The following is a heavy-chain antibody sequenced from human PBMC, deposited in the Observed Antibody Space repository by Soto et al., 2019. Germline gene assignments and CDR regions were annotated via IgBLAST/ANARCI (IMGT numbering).Heavy chain of an antibody. J-gene: IGHJ6*02. CDR2: IFSNDEK. CDR1: GFSLSNARMG. Sequence: QVTLKESGPVLVKPTATLTLTCTVSGFSLSNARMGVSWIRQPPGKALEWLAHIFSNDEKSYSTSLKSRLTISKDTSKRQVVLTMTNMDPVDTATYYCARIRGMVRGVTSYYGMDVWGQGTTVTVSS. D-gene: IGHD3-10*01. V-gene: IGHV2-26*01. CDR3: ARIRGMVRGVTSYYGMDV.